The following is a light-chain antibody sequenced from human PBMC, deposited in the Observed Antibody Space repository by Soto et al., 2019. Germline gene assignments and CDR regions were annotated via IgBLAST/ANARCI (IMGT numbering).Light chain of an antibody. Sequence: SVLTQPASVSGSPGQSITISCTGTSSDVGAYNYVSWYQQYPGKAPKVMIYDVSNRPSGISNRFSGSKSGNTASLTISGLQAEDEADYYCSSYTSSSTPGKRVFGGGTKLTVL. CDR1: SSDVGAYNY. J-gene: IGLJ2*01. CDR2: DVS. V-gene: IGLV2-14*01. CDR3: SSYTSSSTPGKRV.